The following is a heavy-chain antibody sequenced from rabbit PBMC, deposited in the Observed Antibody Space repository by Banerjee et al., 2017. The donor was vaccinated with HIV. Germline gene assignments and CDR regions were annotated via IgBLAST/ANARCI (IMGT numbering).Heavy chain of an antibody. CDR1: GSDISSNA. V-gene: IGHV1S45*01. Sequence: QEQLVESGGGLVQPEGSLTLTCKASGSDISSNAMCWVRQAPGKGLELIACIDAGSSGNTVYASWAKGRFTISKTSSTTVTLQMTSLTAADTATYFCARDLAGVIGWNFNLWGPGTL. D-gene: IGHD4-1*01. CDR3: ARDLAGVIGWNFNL. J-gene: IGHJ4*01. CDR2: IDAGSSGNT.